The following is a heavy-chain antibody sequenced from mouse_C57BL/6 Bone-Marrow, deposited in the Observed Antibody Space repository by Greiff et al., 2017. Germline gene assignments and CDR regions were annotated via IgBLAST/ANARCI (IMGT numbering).Heavy chain of an antibody. Sequence: VQLQQSGAELVRPGTSVKVSCKASGYAFTNYLIEWVKQRPGQGLEWIGVINPGSGGTNYNEKFKGKATLTADKSSSTAYMQLSSLTSEDSAVYFCARILYGSYYWGQGTTLTVAS. CDR2: INPGSGGT. V-gene: IGHV1-54*01. CDR1: GYAFTNYL. J-gene: IGHJ2*01. CDR3: ARILYGSYY. D-gene: IGHD1-1*01.